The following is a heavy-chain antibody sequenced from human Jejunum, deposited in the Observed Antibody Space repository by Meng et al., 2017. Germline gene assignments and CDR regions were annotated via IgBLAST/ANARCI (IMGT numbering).Heavy chain of an antibody. V-gene: IGHV1-3*01. CDR2: IDPGNGKT. Sequence: ASVKVSCKASGYTFSRYVLHWVRQAPGQSLEWMGWIDPGNGKTQFSQHFQDRVTITRDTFASTAFLHLDSLRSEDTAVYYCARVPTFFYDTSGYFALDVWGEGTMVTVSS. CDR3: ARVPTFFYDTSGYFALDV. D-gene: IGHD3-22*01. J-gene: IGHJ3*01. CDR1: GYTFSRYV.